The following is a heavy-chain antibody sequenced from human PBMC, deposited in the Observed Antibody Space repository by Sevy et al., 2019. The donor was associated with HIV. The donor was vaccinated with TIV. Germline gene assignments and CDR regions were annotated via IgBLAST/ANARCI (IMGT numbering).Heavy chain of an antibody. CDR3: TRERPSLVWGVNAFDI. Sequence: YLRLSCTASGFTFGDYAMSWFRQAPGKGLEWVGFIRSNAYGGTTEYAASVKGRFTISRDDSKSIAYLQMNSLKTEDTPVYYCTRERPSLVWGVNAFDIWGQGTPVTVSS. J-gene: IGHJ3*02. V-gene: IGHV3-49*03. D-gene: IGHD3-10*01. CDR2: IRSNAYGGTT. CDR1: GFTFGDYA.